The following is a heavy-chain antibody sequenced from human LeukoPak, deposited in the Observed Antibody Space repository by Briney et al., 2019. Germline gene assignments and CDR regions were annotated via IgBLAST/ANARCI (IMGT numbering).Heavy chain of an antibody. CDR3: ARVAEDIVVVPAARSGWFDP. D-gene: IGHD2-2*01. CDR2: ISAYNGNT. Sequence: ASVKVSCKASGYTFTSYGISWVRQAPGQGLEWMGWISAYNGNTKYAQKLQGRVTMTTDTSTSTACMELRSLRSDDTAVYYCARVAEDIVVVPAARSGWFDPWGQGTLVTVSS. CDR1: GYTFTSYG. V-gene: IGHV1-18*01. J-gene: IGHJ5*02.